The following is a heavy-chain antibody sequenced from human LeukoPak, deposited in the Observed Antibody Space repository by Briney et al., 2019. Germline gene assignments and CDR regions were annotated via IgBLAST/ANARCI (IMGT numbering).Heavy chain of an antibody. CDR3: AKGRGFDP. Sequence: GGSLRLSCAASGFTYSDYYMSWIRQAPGKGLEWVSLISWDGGSTYYADSVKGRFTISRDNSKNSLYLQMNSLRAEDTALYYCAKGRGFDPWGQGTLVTVSS. CDR1: GFTYSDYY. J-gene: IGHJ5*02. CDR2: ISWDGGST. V-gene: IGHV3-43D*03.